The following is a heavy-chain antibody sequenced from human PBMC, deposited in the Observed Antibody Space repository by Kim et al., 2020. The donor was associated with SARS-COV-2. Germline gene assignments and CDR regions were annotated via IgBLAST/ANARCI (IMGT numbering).Heavy chain of an antibody. D-gene: IGHD3-22*01. CDR3: ARASVVAVVIDHTFDY. J-gene: IGHJ4*02. CDR2: IIPIFGTA. Sequence: SVKVSCKASGGTFSSYAISWVRQAPGQGLEWMGGIIPIFGTANYAQKFQGRVTITADESTSTAYMELSSLRSEDTAVYYCARASVVAVVIDHTFDYWGQGTLVTVSS. V-gene: IGHV1-69*13. CDR1: GGTFSSYA.